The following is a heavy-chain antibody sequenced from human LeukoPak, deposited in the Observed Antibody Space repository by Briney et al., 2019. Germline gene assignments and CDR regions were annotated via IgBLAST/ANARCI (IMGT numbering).Heavy chain of an antibody. V-gene: IGHV3-23*01. D-gene: IGHD5-24*01. CDR3: ARGAERWLQFAAFDI. CDR1: GFTFTSYA. J-gene: IGHJ3*02. Sequence: GGSLRLSCAASGFTFTSYAMSWVRQAPGKGLEWVSGISGGGDDTFYADAVKGRFTISRDNSKNTVHLQVNSLRAEDTAVYYCARGAERWLQFAAFDIWGQGTMVTVSS. CDR2: ISGGGDDT.